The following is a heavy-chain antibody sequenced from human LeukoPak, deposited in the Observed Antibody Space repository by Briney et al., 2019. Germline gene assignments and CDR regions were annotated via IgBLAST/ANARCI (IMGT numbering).Heavy chain of an antibody. CDR2: IRGSGGST. Sequence: PGGSLRLSCAASGFTFSSYGMSWVRQAPGKGLEWVSAIRGSGGSTYYADSVKGRFTISKDNSKNTLYLQMNSLRAEDTAIYYCAQCARFLDGGAFDIWGQGTMVTVSS. V-gene: IGHV3-23*01. CDR1: GFTFSSYG. J-gene: IGHJ3*02. D-gene: IGHD3-3*01. CDR3: AQCARFLDGGAFDI.